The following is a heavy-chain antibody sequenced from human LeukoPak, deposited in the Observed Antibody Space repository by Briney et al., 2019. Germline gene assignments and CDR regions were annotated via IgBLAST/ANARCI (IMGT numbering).Heavy chain of an antibody. CDR1: GFTFSSYW. CDR2: IKQDGSEK. D-gene: IGHD5-24*01. Sequence: GGSLRLSCAASGFTFSSYWMSWVRQAPGKGLEWVANIKQDGSEKYYVDSVKGRFTISRDNAKNSLYLQMNSLRAEDTAVYYCARDVATISNWFDPWGQGTLVTVSS. CDR3: ARDVATISNWFDP. V-gene: IGHV3-7*01. J-gene: IGHJ5*02.